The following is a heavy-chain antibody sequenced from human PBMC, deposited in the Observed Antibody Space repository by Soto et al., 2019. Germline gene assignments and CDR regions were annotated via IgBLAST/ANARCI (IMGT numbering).Heavy chain of an antibody. CDR2: IIPIFGTA. CDR1: GGTFSSYA. CDR3: ARDKRYCSSTSCAVEVGKYYYYYYGMAV. V-gene: IGHV1-69*06. Sequence: EASVKVSCKASGGTFSSYAISWVRQAPGQGLEWMGGIIPIFGTANYAQKFQGRVTITADKSTSTAYMELSSLRSEDTAVYYCARDKRYCSSTSCAVEVGKYYYYYYGMAVWGQGTTATVPS. J-gene: IGHJ6*02. D-gene: IGHD2-2*01.